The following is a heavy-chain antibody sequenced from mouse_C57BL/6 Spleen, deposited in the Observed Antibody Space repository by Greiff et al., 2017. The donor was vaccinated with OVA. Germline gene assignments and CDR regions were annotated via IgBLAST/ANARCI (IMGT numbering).Heavy chain of an antibody. CDR2: IDPSDSYT. J-gene: IGHJ4*01. CDR1: GYTFTSYW. V-gene: IGHV1-69*01. Sequence: VKLQQPGAELVMPGASVQLSCKASGYTFTSYWMHWVKQRPGQGLEWIGEIDPSDSYTNYNQKFKGKSTLTVDKSSSTAYMQLSSLTSEDSAVYYCASGGYIGDYWGQGTSVTVSS. D-gene: IGHD3-1*01. CDR3: ASGGYIGDY.